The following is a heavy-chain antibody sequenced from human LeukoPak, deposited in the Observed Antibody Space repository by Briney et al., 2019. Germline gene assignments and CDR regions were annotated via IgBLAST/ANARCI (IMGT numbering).Heavy chain of an antibody. CDR2: IYYSGST. D-gene: IGHD3-22*01. V-gene: IGHV4-39*07. J-gene: IGHJ4*02. Sequence: SETLSLTCTVSGGSISSSSYYWGWIRQPPGKGLEWIGYIYYSGSTYYNPSLKSRVTISVDTSKNHFSLKLSSVTVVDTAVYYCARTIVLVTAYFDYWGQGTLVTVSS. CDR3: ARTIVLVTAYFDY. CDR1: GGSISSSSYY.